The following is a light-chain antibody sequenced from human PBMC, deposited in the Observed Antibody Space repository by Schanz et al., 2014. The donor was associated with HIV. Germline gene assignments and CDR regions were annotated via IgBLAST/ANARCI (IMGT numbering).Light chain of an antibody. CDR3: TSYTSSSTRV. V-gene: IGLV2-8*01. CDR1: NSDVGAYNY. J-gene: IGLJ3*02. CDR2: EVN. Sequence: QSALTQPPSASGSPGQSVTISCTGTNSDVGAYNYVSWYQQHPGKAPKRMIYEVNKRPSGVPDRFSGSKSGNTASLTVSGLQAEDEADYYCTSYTSSSTRVFGGGTKLTVL.